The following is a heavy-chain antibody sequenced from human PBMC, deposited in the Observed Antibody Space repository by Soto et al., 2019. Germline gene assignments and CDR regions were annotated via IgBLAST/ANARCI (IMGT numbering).Heavy chain of an antibody. D-gene: IGHD2-15*01. J-gene: IGHJ4*02. CDR2: IYYSGST. Sequence: PSETLSLTCTVSGGSISSYYWSWIRQPPGKGLEWIGYIYYSGSTNYNPSLKSRVTISVDTSKNQFSLKLSSVTAADTAVYYCASTYCSGGSCSTCARYYFDYWGQGTLVTVSS. CDR3: ASTYCSGGSCSTCARYYFDY. CDR1: GGSISSYY. V-gene: IGHV4-59*01.